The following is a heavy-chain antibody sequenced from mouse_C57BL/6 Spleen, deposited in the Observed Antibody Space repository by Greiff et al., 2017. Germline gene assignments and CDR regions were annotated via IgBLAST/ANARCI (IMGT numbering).Heavy chain of an antibody. Sequence: QVQLQQPGAELVKPGASLKLSCTASGYTFSSYWMTWVQQSPGQGLEWIGDIYPGSGCTNYNDKFKSKATLTVDTSSSTAYMQLSSLTSEDSAVDYCASLEGYLWGQGTTLTVSS. V-gene: IGHV1-55*01. D-gene: IGHD2-2*01. CDR1: GYTFSSYW. J-gene: IGHJ2*01. CDR2: IYPGSGCT. CDR3: ASLEGYL.